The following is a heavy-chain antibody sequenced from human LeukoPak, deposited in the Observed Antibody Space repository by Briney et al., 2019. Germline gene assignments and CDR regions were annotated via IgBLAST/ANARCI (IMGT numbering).Heavy chain of an antibody. CDR3: AKDLLRWSFDY. Sequence: GGSLRLSCAASGFTFSSNAMTWVRQAPGKGLEWVSAIHGSDDNTHYTDSVKGRFTISRDKSKNTLYLQMNSLRADDTAVYYCAKDLLRWSFDYWGQGTLVTVSS. V-gene: IGHV3-23*01. D-gene: IGHD4-23*01. J-gene: IGHJ4*02. CDR2: IHGSDDNT. CDR1: GFTFSSNA.